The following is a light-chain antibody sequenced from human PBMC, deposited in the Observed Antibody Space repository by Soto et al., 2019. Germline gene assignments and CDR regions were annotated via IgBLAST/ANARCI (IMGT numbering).Light chain of an antibody. CDR1: SSDVGGYNY. J-gene: IGLJ2*01. V-gene: IGLV2-14*01. CDR3: SSYTITSTLV. Sequence: QSVLTQPASVSGSPGQSITISCTGTSSDVGGYNYVSWYQQHPGKAPKLMIYDVSNRPSGVSDRFSGSKSGNTASLTISGLQAEDETDYYCSSYTITSTLVVGGGTK. CDR2: DVS.